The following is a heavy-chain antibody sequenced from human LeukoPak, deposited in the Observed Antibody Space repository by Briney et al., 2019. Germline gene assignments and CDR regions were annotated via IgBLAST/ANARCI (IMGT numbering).Heavy chain of an antibody. J-gene: IGHJ5*02. CDR2: ISSSSSYI. Sequence: KAGESLRLSCAASGFTFSSYSMNWVRQAPGKGLEWVSSISSSSSYIYYADSVKGRFTISRDNAKNSLYLQMNSLRAEDTAVYYCARDPRNKGFDPWGQGTLVTVSS. D-gene: IGHD1/OR15-1a*01. V-gene: IGHV3-21*01. CDR3: ARDPRNKGFDP. CDR1: GFTFSSYS.